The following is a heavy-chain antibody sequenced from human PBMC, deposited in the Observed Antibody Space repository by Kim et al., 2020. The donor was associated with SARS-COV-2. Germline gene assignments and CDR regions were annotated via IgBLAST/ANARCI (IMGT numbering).Heavy chain of an antibody. Sequence: DSVKVSCKASGYTFTNYAISWVRQAPGQGLEWMGWINTDTGNPTYAQAFTGRFVFSVDTSVSTTYLQISSLKAEDTALYYCARVIWGSYRYTDSWGQGTL. J-gene: IGHJ4*02. CDR2: INTDTGNP. V-gene: IGHV7-4-1*02. D-gene: IGHD3-16*02. CDR1: GYTFTNYA. CDR3: ARVIWGSYRYTDS.